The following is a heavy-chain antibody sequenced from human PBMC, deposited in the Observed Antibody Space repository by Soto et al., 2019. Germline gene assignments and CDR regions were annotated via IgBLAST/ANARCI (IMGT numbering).Heavy chain of an antibody. CDR1: GFTFSSYS. CDR2: ISSSSSTI. V-gene: IGHV3-48*01. D-gene: IGHD3-22*01. CDR3: ARDYFYDTTGFDY. Sequence: PGGSLRLSCAASGFTFSSYSMSWVRQAPGKGLEWVSYISSSSSTIYYADSVKGRSTIPRDNAKNSLYLQMNSLRAEDTGVYYCARDYFYDTTGFDYWGLGTLVTVSS. J-gene: IGHJ4*02.